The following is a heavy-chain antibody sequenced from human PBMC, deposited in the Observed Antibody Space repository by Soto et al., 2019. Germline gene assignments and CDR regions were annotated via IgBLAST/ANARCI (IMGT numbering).Heavy chain of an antibody. V-gene: IGHV4-4*02. CDR2: IYHSAST. Sequence: QVQLQESGPGLVKPSGTLSLTCAVSGGSISTTNWWSWVRQPPGKGLEWIGEIYHSASTNYNPSLCSRPTISMHQFKNQFSLKLRSVTAADAAVYFCAKMRGDYVGDNYQHHGMDVWGQGTTVIVSS. CDR3: AKMRGDYVGDNYQHHGMDV. D-gene: IGHD3-16*01. J-gene: IGHJ6*02. CDR1: GGSISTTNW.